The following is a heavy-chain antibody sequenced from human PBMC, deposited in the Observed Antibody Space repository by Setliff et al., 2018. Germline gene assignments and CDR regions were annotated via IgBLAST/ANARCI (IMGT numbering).Heavy chain of an antibody. D-gene: IGHD2-21*02. CDR2: INHSGST. J-gene: IGHJ4*02. CDR1: GESFSGHY. CDR3: ARGFDVCGGGACYTDGPYYFDY. V-gene: IGHV4-34*01. Sequence: SETLSLTCAVYGESFSGHYWSWIRQSPGKGLEWIGEINHSGSTNYNPSLKSRVTISVDTSKNQFSLKLSSVAAADTAVYYCARGFDVCGGGACYTDGPYYFDYWGLGTLVTVSS.